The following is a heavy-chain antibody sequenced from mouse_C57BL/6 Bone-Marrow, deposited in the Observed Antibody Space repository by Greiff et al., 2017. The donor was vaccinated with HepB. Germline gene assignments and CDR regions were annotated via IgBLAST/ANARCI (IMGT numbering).Heavy chain of an antibody. V-gene: IGHV5-9-1*02. CDR2: ISSGGDYI. Sequence: DVMLVESGEGLVKPGGSLKLSCAASGFTFSSYAMSWVRQTPEKRLEWVAYISSGGDYIYYADTVKGRFTISRDNARNTLYLQMSSLKSEDTAMYYCTRGGDYDVNYSDYWGQGTTLSVSS. CDR3: TRGGDYDVNYSDY. J-gene: IGHJ2*01. CDR1: GFTFSSYA. D-gene: IGHD2-4*01.